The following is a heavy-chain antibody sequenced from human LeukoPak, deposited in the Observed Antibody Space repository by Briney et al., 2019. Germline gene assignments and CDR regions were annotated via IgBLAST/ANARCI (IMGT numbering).Heavy chain of an antibody. CDR1: GGTFSSYA. CDR3: ARLPHDYSNYVQFDP. CDR2: IIPIFGTA. V-gene: IGHV1-69*05. Sequence: SVKVSCKASGGTFSSYAISWVRQAPGQGLEWMGGIIPIFGTANYAQEFQGRVTITTDESTSTAYMELSSLRSEDTAVYYCARLPHDYSNYVQFDPWGQGTLVTVSS. D-gene: IGHD4-11*01. J-gene: IGHJ5*02.